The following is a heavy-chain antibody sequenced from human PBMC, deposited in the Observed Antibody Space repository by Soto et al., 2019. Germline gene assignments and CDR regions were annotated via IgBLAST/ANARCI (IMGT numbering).Heavy chain of an antibody. CDR3: ARVVSDIVVVVAALPTTRPYYFDY. CDR1: GGSFSGYY. J-gene: IGHJ4*02. D-gene: IGHD2-15*01. Sequence: PSETLSLTCAVYGGSFSGYYWSWIRQPPGKGLEWIGEINHSGSTNYNPSLKSRVTISVDTSKNQFSLKLSSVTAADTAVYYCARVVSDIVVVVAALPTTRPYYFDYWGQGTLVTVSS. CDR2: INHSGST. V-gene: IGHV4-34*01.